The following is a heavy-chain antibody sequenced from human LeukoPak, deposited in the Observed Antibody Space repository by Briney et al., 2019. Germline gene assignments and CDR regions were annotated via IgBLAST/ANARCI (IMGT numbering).Heavy chain of an antibody. J-gene: IGHJ4*02. CDR1: GFTVSSNY. V-gene: IGHV3-53*01. D-gene: IGHD4-23*01. Sequence: GGSLRLSCAVSGFTVSSNYMSWVRQAPGKGLEWVSVIYSGGSTYYADSVKGRFTISRDNSKNTLYLQMKSLRAEDTAVYYCARDGQDYGGNAVDYWGQGTLVTVSS. CDR3: ARDGQDYGGNAVDY. CDR2: IYSGGST.